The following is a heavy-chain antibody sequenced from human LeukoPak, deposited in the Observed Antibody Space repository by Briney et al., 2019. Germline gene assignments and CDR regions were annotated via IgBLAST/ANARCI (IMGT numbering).Heavy chain of an antibody. D-gene: IGHD3-9*01. J-gene: IGHJ3*02. CDR1: RYTFTTYC. V-gene: IGHV5-51*01. CDR3: QKTAYEILTGYYTRAFDI. CDR2: IYPGDSYT. Sequence: GESLKISCEGSRYTFTTYCIGWVCQMPCKGLELMGIIYPGDSYTRYSPSFQGQVTISADKSISTAYLQWSSLKASDTVFFFKQKTAYEILTGYYTRAFDIWGQGTMVTVSS.